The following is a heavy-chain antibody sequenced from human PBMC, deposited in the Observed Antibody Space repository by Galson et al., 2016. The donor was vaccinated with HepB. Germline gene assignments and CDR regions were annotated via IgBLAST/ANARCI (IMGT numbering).Heavy chain of an antibody. V-gene: IGHV3-7*04. CDR1: ELTFSNFW. Sequence: SLRLSCAASELTFSNFWMTWVRQAPGKGLEWVANINQDGTEKHYLDSVRDRFTISRDNAKSSLFLQMNSLRAEDTAVYFCARAYQYTLDYWGQGTLVTVSS. CDR2: INQDGTEK. CDR3: ARAYQYTLDY. D-gene: IGHD1-1*01. J-gene: IGHJ4*02.